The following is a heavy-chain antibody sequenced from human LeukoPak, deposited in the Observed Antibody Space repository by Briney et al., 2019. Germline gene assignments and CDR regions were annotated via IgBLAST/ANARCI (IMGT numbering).Heavy chain of an antibody. CDR1: GFPFRNYN. CDR3: ARTTMRLVAHDAFDI. CDR2: ISSSSSYI. Sequence: PGGALRPPWAAPGFPFRNYNMNWGRQAPGKGLGGGVSISSSSSYIYYADSVKGRFTISRDNAKNSLYLQMNSLTAEDTAVYYCARTTMRLVAHDAFDIWGQGTMVAVSS. D-gene: IGHD3-22*01. V-gene: IGHV3-21*01. J-gene: IGHJ3*02.